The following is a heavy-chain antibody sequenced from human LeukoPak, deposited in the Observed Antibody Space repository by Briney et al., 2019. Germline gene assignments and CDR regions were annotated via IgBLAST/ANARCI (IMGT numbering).Heavy chain of an antibody. V-gene: IGHV1-69*05. CDR3: ARVPWSSSYYYYMDV. Sequence: ASVKVSCKASGGTFSSYAISWVRQAPGQGLEWMGGIIPIFGTANYAQKFQGRVTITTDESTSTAYMELSSLRSEDTAVYYRARVPWSSSYYYYMDVWGKGTTVTVSS. J-gene: IGHJ6*03. D-gene: IGHD6-6*01. CDR1: GGTFSSYA. CDR2: IIPIFGTA.